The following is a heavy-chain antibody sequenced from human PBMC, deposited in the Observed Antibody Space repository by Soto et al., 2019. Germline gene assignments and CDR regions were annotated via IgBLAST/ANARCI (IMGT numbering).Heavy chain of an antibody. CDR3: ARVSPKYYYDSSGPFDP. J-gene: IGHJ5*02. CDR1: GGSISSYY. Sequence: TLSLTCTVSGGSISSYYWSWIRQPPGKGLEWIGYIYYSGSTNYNPSLKSRVTISVDTSKNQFSLKLSSVTAADTAVYYCARVSPKYYYDSSGPFDPWGQRTLVTVSS. D-gene: IGHD3-22*01. V-gene: IGHV4-59*01. CDR2: IYYSGST.